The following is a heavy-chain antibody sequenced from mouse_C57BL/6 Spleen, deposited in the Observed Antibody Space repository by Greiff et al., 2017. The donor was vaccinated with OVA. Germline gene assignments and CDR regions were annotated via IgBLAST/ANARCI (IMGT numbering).Heavy chain of an antibody. J-gene: IGHJ3*01. CDR2: IYPGDGAT. V-gene: IGHV1-82*01. CDR1: GYAFSSPW. Sequence: VQLQQSGPELVKPGASVKISCKASGYAFSSPWMNWVKQRPGKGLEWIGRIYPGDGATNYNRKFKGKATLTADKSSSTAYMQLSSLTSEDSAVYFGASPVYDGAPGLAYWGQGTLVTVSA. D-gene: IGHD2-3*01. CDR3: ASPVYDGAPGLAY.